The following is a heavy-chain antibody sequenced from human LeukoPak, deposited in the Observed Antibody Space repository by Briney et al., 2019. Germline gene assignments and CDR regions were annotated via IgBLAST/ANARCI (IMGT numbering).Heavy chain of an antibody. CDR2: VSYDGRYK. V-gene: IGHV3-30*03. D-gene: IGHD3-3*01. Sequence: GGSLRLSCETSGFPFSSYGMNWVRQAPGKGREWVAAVSYDGRYKSYADSVKGRFTISRDNSKNTLYLQMNSLRAEDTAVYYCAGRSLERLRYYWGQGTLVTVSS. J-gene: IGHJ4*02. CDR3: AGRSLERLRYY. CDR1: GFPFSSYG.